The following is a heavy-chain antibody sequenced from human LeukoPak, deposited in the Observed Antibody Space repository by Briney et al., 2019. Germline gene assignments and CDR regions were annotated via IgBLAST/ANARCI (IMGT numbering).Heavy chain of an antibody. D-gene: IGHD3-3*01. V-gene: IGHV1-69*05. CDR1: GGTFSSYA. J-gene: IGHJ3*02. Sequence: GASVKVSCKASGGTFSSYAISWVRQAPGQGLEWMGRIIPIFGTANYAQKFQGRITITTDESTSTAHMELSSLRSEDTAVYYCASLSDFKLAFDIWGQGTMVTVSS. CDR2: IIPIFGTA. CDR3: ASLSDFKLAFDI.